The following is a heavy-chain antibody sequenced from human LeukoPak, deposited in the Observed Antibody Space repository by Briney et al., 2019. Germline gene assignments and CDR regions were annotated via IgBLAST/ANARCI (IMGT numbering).Heavy chain of an antibody. CDR1: GFTFGDYA. J-gene: IGHJ3*02. CDR3: TREPRWWPDAFDI. D-gene: IGHD2-15*01. CDR2: TRSKAYGGTT. V-gene: IGHV3-49*03. Sequence: GGSLRLSCTASGFTFGDYAMSWFRQAPGKGLEWVGFTRSKAYGGTTEYAASVKGRFTISRDDSKSIAYLQMNSLKTEDTAVYYCTREPRWWPDAFDIWGQGTMVTVSS.